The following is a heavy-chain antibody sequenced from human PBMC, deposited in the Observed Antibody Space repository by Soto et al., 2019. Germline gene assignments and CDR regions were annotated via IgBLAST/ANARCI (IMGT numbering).Heavy chain of an antibody. V-gene: IGHV1-18*01. CDR3: AREFEGHSSSWPFDY. CDR2: ISVYNGFT. CDR1: GYTFPTYG. Sequence: QVQLVQSGGEVKKPGASVRVSCRASGYTFPTYGIAWVRQAPGQGLEWMGWISVYNGFTHYAQKFRGRVTVTTETSTSTVHMELRSLSSDDTALYYCAREFEGHSSSWPFDYWGQGTLVTVSA. D-gene: IGHD6-13*01. J-gene: IGHJ4*02.